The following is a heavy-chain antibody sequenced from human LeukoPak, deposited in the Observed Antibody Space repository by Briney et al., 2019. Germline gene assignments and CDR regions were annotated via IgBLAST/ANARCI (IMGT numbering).Heavy chain of an antibody. Sequence: GGSLRLSCAASGFTFSRYWMSWIRQAPGKGLEWVANIKEDGSEKYYVDSVKGRFTISRDNANNSLYLQMNSLRAEDTAVYYCARGSYSSSALLDPWGQGTLVTVSS. J-gene: IGHJ5*02. CDR1: GFTFSRYW. V-gene: IGHV3-7*01. CDR3: ARGSYSSSALLDP. CDR2: IKEDGSEK. D-gene: IGHD6-6*01.